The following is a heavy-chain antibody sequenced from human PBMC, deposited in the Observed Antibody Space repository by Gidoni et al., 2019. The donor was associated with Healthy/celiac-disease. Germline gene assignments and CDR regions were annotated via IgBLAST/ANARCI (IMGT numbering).Heavy chain of an antibody. V-gene: IGHV3-48*01. CDR2: ISSSSSTI. D-gene: IGHD6-19*01. J-gene: IGHJ4*02. Sequence: EVQLVESGGGLVQPGGSLRLACAASGFTFSSYSMNWVRQAPGKGLGWVSYISSSSSTIYYADSVKGRFTISRDNAKNSLYLQMNSLRAEDTAVYYCARAPGIAVGWSGDYFDYWGQGTLVTVSS. CDR1: GFTFSSYS. CDR3: ARAPGIAVGWSGDYFDY.